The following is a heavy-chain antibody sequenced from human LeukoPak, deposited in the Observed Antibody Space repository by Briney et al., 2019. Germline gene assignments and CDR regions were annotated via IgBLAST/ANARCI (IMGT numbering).Heavy chain of an antibody. CDR3: AGAHCSGGSCYPPSWFDP. Sequence: SVKVSCKASGGTFISYAISWVRQAPGQGLEWMGGIIPIFGTGNYEQKFQGRVTITTDESTSTAYMELSSLRSEDTAVYYCAGAHCSGGSCYPPSWFDPWGQGTLVTVSS. CDR2: IIPIFGTG. V-gene: IGHV1-69*05. CDR1: GGTFISYA. J-gene: IGHJ5*02. D-gene: IGHD2-15*01.